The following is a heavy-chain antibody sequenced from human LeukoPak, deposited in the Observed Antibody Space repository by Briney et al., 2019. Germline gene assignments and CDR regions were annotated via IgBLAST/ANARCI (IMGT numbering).Heavy chain of an antibody. J-gene: IGHJ4*02. CDR2: INWNGGST. V-gene: IGHV3-20*04. CDR1: GFTFDDYG. CDR3: ATEGAYTTSSPPAY. Sequence: GGSLRLSCAASGFTFDDYGMSWVRQAPGKGLEWVSGINWNGGSTGYADSVKGRFTISRDNAKNSLYLQMSSLRADDTAVYYCATEGAYTTSSPPAYWGQGTRVTVSS. D-gene: IGHD3-16*01.